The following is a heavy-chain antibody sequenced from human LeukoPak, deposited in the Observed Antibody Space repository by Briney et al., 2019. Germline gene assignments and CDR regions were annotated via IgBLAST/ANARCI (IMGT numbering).Heavy chain of an antibody. CDR1: GFTFSNAW. Sequence: PGGSLRLSCAASGFTFSNAWMSWVRQAPGKGLEWVGRIKTKIDGGTTDYAAPVKGRFTISRDDSKNTLYLQMNSLKTEDTAVYYCTTQPWQVDYWGQGTLVTVSS. V-gene: IGHV3-15*01. D-gene: IGHD6-19*01. J-gene: IGHJ4*02. CDR2: IKTKIDGGTT. CDR3: TTQPWQVDY.